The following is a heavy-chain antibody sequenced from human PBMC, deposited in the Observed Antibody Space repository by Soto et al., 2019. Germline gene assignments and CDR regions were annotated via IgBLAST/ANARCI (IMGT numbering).Heavy chain of an antibody. D-gene: IGHD1-26*01. J-gene: IGHJ4*02. CDR2: ISGSGSST. CDR3: AKGLVGGATTSLGY. Sequence: EVQLLESGGGLVQPGGSLRLSCAASGFTFSSYAMSWVRQAPGKGLEWVSAISGSGSSTYYADSVKGRFTITRDNYKNTLYLQMNSERPGDTAVYYCAKGLVGGATTSLGYWGQGTLVTVSS. CDR1: GFTFSSYA. V-gene: IGHV3-23*01.